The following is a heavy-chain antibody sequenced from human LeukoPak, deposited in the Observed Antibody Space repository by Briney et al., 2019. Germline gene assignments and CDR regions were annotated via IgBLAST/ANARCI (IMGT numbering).Heavy chain of an antibody. D-gene: IGHD3-10*01. J-gene: IGHJ1*01. V-gene: IGHV3-23*01. CDR1: GFTFNNYA. CDR2: ISDNDGTT. Sequence: PGGSLTLSCVASGFTFNNYAISWVRQTPGKGLEWVSGISDNDGTTYYTDSVKGRFTISRDNSKDTVSLQMNNLKAADTALYFCVRHDSYIPFWGQGSLVTVSS. CDR3: VRHDSYIPF.